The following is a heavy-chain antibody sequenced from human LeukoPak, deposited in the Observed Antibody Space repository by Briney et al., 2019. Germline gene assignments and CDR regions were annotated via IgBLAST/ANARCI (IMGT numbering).Heavy chain of an antibody. CDR1: GFTFSSYG. CDR3: AKPYYYGSRSYMDY. V-gene: IGHV3-30*18. Sequence: GGSLRLSCAASGFTFSSYGMHWVRQAPGKGREWVAVISYDGSNTYYADSVKGRLTISRDNSKNMLYLQMNSLRAEDTAVYYCAKPYYYGSRSYMDYWGQGTLVTVSS. CDR2: ISYDGSNT. J-gene: IGHJ4*02. D-gene: IGHD3-10*01.